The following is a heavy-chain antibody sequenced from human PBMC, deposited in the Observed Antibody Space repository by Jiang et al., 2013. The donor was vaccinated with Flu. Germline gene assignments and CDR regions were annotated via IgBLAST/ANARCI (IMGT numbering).Heavy chain of an antibody. V-gene: IGHV4-30-2*01. D-gene: IGHD3-10*01. J-gene: IGHJ4*02. CDR2: IYHSGST. Sequence: SGLVKPSQTLSLTCAVSGGSISSGGYSWSWIRQPPGKGLEWIGYIYHSGSTYYNPSLKSRVTISVDRSKNQFSLKLSSVTAADTAVYYCAREVEGGSGSYYIDYWGQGTLVTVSS. CDR3: AREVEGGSGSYYIDY. CDR1: GGSISSGGYS.